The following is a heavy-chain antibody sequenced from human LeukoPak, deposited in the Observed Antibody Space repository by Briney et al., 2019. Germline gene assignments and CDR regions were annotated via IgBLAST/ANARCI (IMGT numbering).Heavy chain of an antibody. CDR2: INPNSGGT. Sequence: GASVTVSCKASGYTFTGYYMHWVRQAPGQGLEWMGWINPNSGGTNYAQKFQGRVTMTRDTSISTAYMELSGLRSDDAAVYYCAREPWYSSSGWFDPWGQGTLVTVSS. J-gene: IGHJ5*02. CDR3: AREPWYSSSGWFDP. D-gene: IGHD6-6*01. CDR1: GYTFTGYY. V-gene: IGHV1-2*02.